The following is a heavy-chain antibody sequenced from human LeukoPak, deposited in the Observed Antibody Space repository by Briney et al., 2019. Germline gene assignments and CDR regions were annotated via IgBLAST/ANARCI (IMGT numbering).Heavy chain of an antibody. CDR2: INPDRGGT. J-gene: IGHJ4*02. D-gene: IGHD6-19*01. CDR1: GYTFTVYY. CDR3: ARDTSGWYNY. Sequence: ASVTVSFKASGYTFTVYYIHWVRQAPGQGLEWMGWINPDRGGTYYAQKFQGRVTMTRDTSISAAYMELSRLRSDDTAVYYCARDTSGWYNYWGQGTLVTVSS. V-gene: IGHV1-2*02.